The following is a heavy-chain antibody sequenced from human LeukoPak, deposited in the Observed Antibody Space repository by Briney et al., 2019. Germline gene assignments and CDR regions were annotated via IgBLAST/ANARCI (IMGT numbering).Heavy chain of an antibody. Sequence: GGSLRLSCVASGFIFKDFAMTWVRQAPGKRLEWVSAISGHGGATQYAESVRGRFSISRNNSKKTLFLQMDNLRAEDTGIYFCAKDPRWELLLGDYLEHWGQGTVVTVSS. D-gene: IGHD2-15*01. CDR3: AKDPRWELLLGDYLEH. J-gene: IGHJ1*01. CDR1: GFIFKDFA. V-gene: IGHV3-23*01. CDR2: ISGHGGAT.